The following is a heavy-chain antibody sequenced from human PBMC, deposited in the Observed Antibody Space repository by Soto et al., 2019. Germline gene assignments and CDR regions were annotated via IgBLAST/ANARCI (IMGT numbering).Heavy chain of an antibody. CDR3: AHSLIPNWGSRGAFDY. J-gene: IGHJ4*02. CDR1: GFSLSTSGVD. CDR2: IYWDDDK. V-gene: IGHV2-5*02. D-gene: IGHD7-27*01. Sequence: QITLKESGPTPVKPTQTLTQTCTLSGFSLSTSGVDVGWIRQPPGKALEWLALIYWDDDKRYSPSLKSRLTITKDTSKNQVVLTMTNMDPVDTATYYCAHSLIPNWGSRGAFDYWGQGTLVTVSS.